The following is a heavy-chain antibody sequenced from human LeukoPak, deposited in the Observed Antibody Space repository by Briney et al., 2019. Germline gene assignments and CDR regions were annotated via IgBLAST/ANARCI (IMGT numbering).Heavy chain of an antibody. CDR3: ARDSLSSTRLTRIAAAGTMGY. D-gene: IGHD6-13*01. CDR2: INPSGGST. J-gene: IGHJ4*02. V-gene: IGHV1-46*01. CDR1: GYTFTSYY. Sequence: ASVTVSCKASGYTFTSYYMHWVRQAPGQGLEWMGIINPSGGSTSYAQKFQGRVTMTRDTSTSTVYMELSSLRSEDTAVYYCARDSLSSTRLTRIAAAGTMGYWGQGTLVTVSS.